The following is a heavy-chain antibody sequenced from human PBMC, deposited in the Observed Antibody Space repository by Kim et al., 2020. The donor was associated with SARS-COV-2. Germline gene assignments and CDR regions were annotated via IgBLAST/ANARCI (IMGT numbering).Heavy chain of an antibody. CDR3: ARDRIRAYSSGLDY. D-gene: IGHD6-19*01. V-gene: IGHV3-30*01. Sequence: ATPVKDGFTTCEDKSKNTLYLQMNSLRAEDTAVYYCARDRIRAYSSGLDYWGQGTLVTVSS. J-gene: IGHJ4*02.